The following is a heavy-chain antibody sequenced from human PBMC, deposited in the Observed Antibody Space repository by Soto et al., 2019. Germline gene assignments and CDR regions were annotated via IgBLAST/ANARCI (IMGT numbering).Heavy chain of an antibody. Sequence: SETLSLTCAVSGCSISSGGYSWSWIRQPPGKGLEWIGYIYYSGSTSYSPSLKSRVAISVDTSKNQFSLKLSSVTAADTAVYYCARDSGVPAAMSAYYYYYYGMDVWGQGTTVTVSS. V-gene: IGHV4-30-2*05. CDR2: IYYSGST. CDR1: GCSISSGGYS. D-gene: IGHD2-2*01. CDR3: ARDSGVPAAMSAYYYYYYGMDV. J-gene: IGHJ6*02.